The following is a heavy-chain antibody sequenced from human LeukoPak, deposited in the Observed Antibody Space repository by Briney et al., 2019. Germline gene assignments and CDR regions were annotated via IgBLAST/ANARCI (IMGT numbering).Heavy chain of an antibody. J-gene: IGHJ4*02. CDR1: GLTFSDSR. D-gene: IGHD1-1*01. V-gene: IGHV3-23*01. CDR3: AKVVGTGTTPTDY. Sequence: LPGGSLRLSCAVSGLTFSDSRMTWVRQAPGKGLVWVAVISASGDNTDYADSVKGRFTISRDNSKNTLSLQMNSLRVEDTAVYYCAKVVGTGTTPTDYWGQGTLVTVSS. CDR2: ISASGDNT.